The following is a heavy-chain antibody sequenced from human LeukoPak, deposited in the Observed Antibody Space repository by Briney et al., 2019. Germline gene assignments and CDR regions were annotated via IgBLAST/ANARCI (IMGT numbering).Heavy chain of an antibody. CDR3: ARDRVADYDFWSGYLY. J-gene: IGHJ4*02. Sequence: ASVKVSCKASGYTFTGYYMHWVRQAPGQGLEWMGWINPNSGGTNYAQKFQGRVTMTRDTSISTAYMELSRLRSDDTAVYYCARDRVADYDFWSGYLYWRQGTLVTVSS. D-gene: IGHD3-3*01. V-gene: IGHV1-2*02. CDR2: INPNSGGT. CDR1: GYTFTGYY.